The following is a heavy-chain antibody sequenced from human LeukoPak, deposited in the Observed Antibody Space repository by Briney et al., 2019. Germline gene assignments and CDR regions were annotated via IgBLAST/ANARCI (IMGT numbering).Heavy chain of an antibody. Sequence: ASVKVSCKASGYTFTSYGISWVRQAPGQGLEWMGWISGYNGNTNYAQKLQGRVTMTTDTSTSTANMELRSLRSDDTAVYYCARAPQTVPSAIIFYWGQGTLVTVSS. CDR2: ISGYNGNT. CDR3: ARAPQTVPSAIIFY. V-gene: IGHV1-18*04. J-gene: IGHJ4*02. D-gene: IGHD2-2*02. CDR1: GYTFTSYG.